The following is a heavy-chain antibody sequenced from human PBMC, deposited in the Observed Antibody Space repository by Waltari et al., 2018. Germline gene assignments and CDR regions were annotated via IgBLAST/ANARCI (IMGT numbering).Heavy chain of an antibody. D-gene: IGHD2-15*01. CDR1: GGSFSGYY. J-gene: IGHJ4*02. CDR2: INDSGST. Sequence: QVQLQQWGAGLMKPSETLSLTCAVYGGSFSGYYWTWIRQPPGKGLEWIGEINDSGSTNYNPSLKTRVSISLDTSKNQFSLKLTSVTAADTALYYCARHGRIRAVALIDYWGQGTLVTVSS. V-gene: IGHV4-34*01. CDR3: ARHGRIRAVALIDY.